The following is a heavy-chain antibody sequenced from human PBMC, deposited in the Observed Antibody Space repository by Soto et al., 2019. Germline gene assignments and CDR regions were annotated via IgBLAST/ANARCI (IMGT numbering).Heavy chain of an antibody. Sequence: LSLTFTVSGGSITSGGYSWSWIRQSPGQCLEWIGYIYQSGSAFYSPSLKTRATILVDRSKNQFSLNLTSVTAADAAVYYCARAFYGVDLWGQGTTVTVSS. V-gene: IGHV4-30-2*06. CDR2: IYQSGSA. CDR3: ARAFYGVDL. J-gene: IGHJ6*02. CDR1: GGSITSGGYS.